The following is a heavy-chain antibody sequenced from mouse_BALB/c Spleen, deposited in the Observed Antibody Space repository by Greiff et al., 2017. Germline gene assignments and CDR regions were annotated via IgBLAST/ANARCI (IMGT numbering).Heavy chain of an antibody. D-gene: IGHD1-1*01. V-gene: IGHV1-5*01. CDR3: TRDYYGSSYWYFDV. J-gene: IGHJ1*01. CDR1: GYTFTSYW. Sequence: VQLKESGTVLARPGASVKMSCKASGYTFTSYWMHWVNQRPGQGLEWIGAIYPGNSDTSYNQKFKGKARLTAVTSTSTAYMELSSLTNEDSAVYYGTRDYYGSSYWYFDVWGAGTTVTVSS. CDR2: IYPGNSDT.